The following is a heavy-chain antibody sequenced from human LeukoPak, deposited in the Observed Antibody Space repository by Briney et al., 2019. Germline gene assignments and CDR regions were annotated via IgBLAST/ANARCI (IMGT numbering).Heavy chain of an antibody. CDR1: GYTFTDYY. CDR3: ASKTYDTTGYYYFQH. V-gene: IGHV1-2*02. D-gene: IGHD3-22*01. CDR2: INPNTGGI. J-gene: IGHJ1*01. Sequence: ASVKVSCKASGYTFTDYYMHWPRQAPGQGLEWMGWINPNTGGIKYAQKFQGRVTMTRDTSITTGYMELSRLRSDDTAVYYCASKTYDTTGYYYFQHWGQGTLVTVSS.